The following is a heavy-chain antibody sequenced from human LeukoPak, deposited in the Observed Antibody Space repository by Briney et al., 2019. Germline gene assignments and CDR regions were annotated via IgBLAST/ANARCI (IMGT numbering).Heavy chain of an antibody. CDR1: GGTFSSYA. V-gene: IGHV1-69*01. Sequence: SVKVSCKASGGTFSSYAISWVRQAPGQGLEWMGGIIPIFGTANYAQKFQGRVTITADESTSTAYMELRSLRSDDTAVYYCARDRTAGWGGHAFDIWGQGTMVTVSS. CDR2: IIPIFGTA. CDR3: ARDRTAGWGGHAFDI. D-gene: IGHD6-13*01. J-gene: IGHJ3*02.